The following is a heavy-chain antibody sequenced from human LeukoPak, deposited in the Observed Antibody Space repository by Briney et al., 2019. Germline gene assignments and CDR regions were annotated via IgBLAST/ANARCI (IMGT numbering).Heavy chain of an antibody. CDR1: GCSFTSYC. Sequence: GESLKISCKVSGCSFTSYCIGWVRQMPGKGLEWMGIIYPGDSGPTYSPSFQGQVTISVDKSINTAYLQWSSLQASDTAMYYCGMSGDRVPLQDDVFDVWGQGTMVTVST. D-gene: IGHD1-26*01. J-gene: IGHJ3*01. V-gene: IGHV5-51*01. CDR3: GMSGDRVPLQDDVFDV. CDR2: IYPGDSGP.